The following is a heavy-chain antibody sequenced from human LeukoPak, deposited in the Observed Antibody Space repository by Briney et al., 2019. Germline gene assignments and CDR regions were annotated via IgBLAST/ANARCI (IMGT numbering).Heavy chain of an antibody. Sequence: GGSLRLSCAASGFTFSSYSMNWVRQAPGKGLEWVSSISSSSSYIYYADSVKGRFTISRDNAKNSLYLQMNSLRAEDTAVYYCARSGHYYDSRPSATDIWGQGTMVTVSS. CDR3: ARSGHYYDSRPSATDI. CDR2: ISSSSSYI. V-gene: IGHV3-21*01. D-gene: IGHD3-22*01. CDR1: GFTFSSYS. J-gene: IGHJ3*02.